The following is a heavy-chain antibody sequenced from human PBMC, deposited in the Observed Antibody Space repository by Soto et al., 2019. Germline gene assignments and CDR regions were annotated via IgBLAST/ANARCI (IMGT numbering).Heavy chain of an antibody. V-gene: IGHV3-23*01. CDR2: ISGSGGST. D-gene: IGHD3-3*01. CDR1: GFTFSSYA. Sequence: GGSLRLSCAASGFTFSSYAMSWVRQAPGKGLEWVSAISGSGGSTYYADSVKGRFTISRDNSKNTLYLQMNSLRAEDTAVYYCAKDWAPYSDFWSGYYYYYGMDVWGQGTTVTVSS. CDR3: AKDWAPYSDFWSGYYYYYGMDV. J-gene: IGHJ6*02.